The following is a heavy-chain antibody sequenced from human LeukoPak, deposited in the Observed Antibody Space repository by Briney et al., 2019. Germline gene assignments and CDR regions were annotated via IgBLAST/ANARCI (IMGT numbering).Heavy chain of an antibody. Sequence: ASVKVSCKASGYTFTGYYMHWVRQAPGQGLEWMGWINPNSGGTNYAQKFQGWVTMTRDTSIRTAYMELSRLRSDDTAVYYCARDGSMVRAYYYGMDVWGQGTTVTVSS. CDR3: ARDGSMVRAYYYGMDV. D-gene: IGHD3-10*01. J-gene: IGHJ6*02. CDR2: INPNSGGT. CDR1: GYTFTGYY. V-gene: IGHV1-2*04.